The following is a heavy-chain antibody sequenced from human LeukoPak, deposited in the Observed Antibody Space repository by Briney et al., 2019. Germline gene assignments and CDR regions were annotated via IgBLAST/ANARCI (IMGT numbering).Heavy chain of an antibody. CDR3: AKSDYYDSSGHPSSFEY. D-gene: IGHD3-22*01. CDR1: GFPFSSYA. CDR2: VSGSGGTT. V-gene: IGHV3-23*01. J-gene: IGHJ4*02. Sequence: GVLRLSCAASGFPFSSYAMSWVRQAPGRALEWVSAVSGSGGTTYYADSVKGRFTIPRDNSKNTLYLQMNSLRAEDTAVYYCAKSDYYDSSGHPSSFEYWGQGTLVTVSS.